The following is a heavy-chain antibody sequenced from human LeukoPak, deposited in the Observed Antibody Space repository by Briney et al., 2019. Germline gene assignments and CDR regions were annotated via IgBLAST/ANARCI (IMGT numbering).Heavy chain of an antibody. CDR1: GYTFTSYG. V-gene: IGHV1-46*01. CDR3: ARDRPYDILTEDFDY. CDR2: INPSGGST. Sequence: ASVKVSCKASGYTFTSYGISWVRQAPGQGLEWVGIINPSGGSTSYAQKFQGRVTMTRDTSTSTVYMELSSLRSEDTAVYYCARDRPYDILTEDFDYWGQGTLVTVSS. D-gene: IGHD3-9*01. J-gene: IGHJ4*02.